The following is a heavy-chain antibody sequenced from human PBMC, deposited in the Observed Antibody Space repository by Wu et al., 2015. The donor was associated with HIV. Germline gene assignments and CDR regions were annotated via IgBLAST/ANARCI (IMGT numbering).Heavy chain of an antibody. CDR1: GYTFTSYY. J-gene: IGHJ4*02. D-gene: IGHD6-19*01. CDR3: ARDFGIAVAGIEGDYYFDY. Sequence: QVQLVQSGAEVKKPGASVKVSCKASGYTFTSYYMHWVRQAPGQGLEWMGIINPSGGSTSYAQKFQGRVTMTRDTSTSTVYMELSSLRSEDTAVYYCARDFGIAVAGIEGDYYFDYWGQGTLVTVSS. V-gene: IGHV1-46*01. CDR2: INPSGGST.